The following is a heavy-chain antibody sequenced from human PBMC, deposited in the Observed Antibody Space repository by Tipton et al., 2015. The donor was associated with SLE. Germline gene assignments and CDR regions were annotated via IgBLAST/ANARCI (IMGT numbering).Heavy chain of an antibody. V-gene: IGHV4-34*01. CDR3: ARGMLTWRGAIIGVDV. CDR1: GGSISSYY. D-gene: IGHD2-8*01. Sequence: TLSLTCTVSGGSISSYYWSWIRQPPGKGLEWIGEINHSGSTNYNPSLKSRVTISVDPAKNQFSLKLTSVTAADTAVYYCARGMLTWRGAIIGVDVWGQGTSVNVSS. J-gene: IGHJ6*02. CDR2: INHSGST.